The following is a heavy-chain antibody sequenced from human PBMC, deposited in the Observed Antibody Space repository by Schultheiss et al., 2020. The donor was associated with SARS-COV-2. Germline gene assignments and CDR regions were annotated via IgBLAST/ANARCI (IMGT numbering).Heavy chain of an antibody. V-gene: IGHV1-69*13. CDR1: GGTFSSYA. Sequence: SVKVSCKASGGTFSSYAISWVRQAPGQGLEWMGGIIPIFGTANYAQKFQGRVTITADESTSTAYMELSSLRSEDTAVYYCARDVLSSTWIQLFDGMDVWGQGTTVTVSS. J-gene: IGHJ6*02. D-gene: IGHD5-18*01. CDR2: IIPIFGTA. CDR3: ARDVLSSTWIQLFDGMDV.